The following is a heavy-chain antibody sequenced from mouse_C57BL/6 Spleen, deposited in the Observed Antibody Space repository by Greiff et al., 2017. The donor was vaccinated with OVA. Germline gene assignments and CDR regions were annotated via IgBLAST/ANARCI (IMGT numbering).Heavy chain of an antibody. V-gene: IGHV1-18*01. J-gene: IGHJ4*01. D-gene: IGHD2-4*01. CDR3: ARLNYVYAMDY. CDR2: ISPNNGGT. Sequence: EVQLQESGRELVKPGASVKIPCKASGYTFTDYNMDWVKQSHGKSLEWIGDISPNNGGTIYNQKFKGKATLTVDKSSSTAYMELRSLTSENTAVYYCARLNYVYAMDYWGQGTSVTVSS. CDR1: GYTFTDYN.